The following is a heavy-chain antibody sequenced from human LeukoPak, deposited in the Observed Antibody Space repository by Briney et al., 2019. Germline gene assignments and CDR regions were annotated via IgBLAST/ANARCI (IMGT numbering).Heavy chain of an antibody. D-gene: IGHD4-17*01. CDR3: ARGGEAGLAD. J-gene: IGHJ4*02. Sequence: SETLSLTCTVSGASMSSYYWTWIRHPPGKGLEGIGYIYSSGSTNSNPSLKSRVTISVDTSKNQFSLNLSSVTAADTAVYYCARGGEAGLADWGQGTLVTVSS. CDR1: GASMSSYY. CDR2: IYSSGST. V-gene: IGHV4-59*01.